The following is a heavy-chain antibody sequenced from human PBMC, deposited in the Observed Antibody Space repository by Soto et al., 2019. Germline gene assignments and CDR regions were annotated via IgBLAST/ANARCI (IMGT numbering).Heavy chain of an antibody. V-gene: IGHV4-59*01. CDR1: GGSISSYY. D-gene: IGHD4-4*01. CDR3: ARDNSNYANWFDP. J-gene: IGHJ5*02. CDR2: IYYSGST. Sequence: SETLSLTCTVSGGSISSYYWSWIRQPPGKGLEWIGYIYYSGSTNYNPSLKSRVTISVDTSKNQFSLKLSSVTAADTAVYYCARDNSNYANWFDPWGQGTLVTVSS.